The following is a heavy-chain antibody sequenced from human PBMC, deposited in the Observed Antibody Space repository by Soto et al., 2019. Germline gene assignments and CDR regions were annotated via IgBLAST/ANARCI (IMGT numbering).Heavy chain of an antibody. CDR1: GFTFSSYA. CDR3: ARAGYSYGPYNWFDP. D-gene: IGHD5-18*01. CDR2: ISYDGSNK. V-gene: IGHV3-30-3*01. Sequence: PGGSLRLSCAASGFTFSSYAMHWVRQAPGKGLEWVAVISYDGSNKYYADSVKGRFTISRDNSKNTLYLQMNSLRAEDTAVYYCARAGYSYGPYNWFDPWGQGTLVTVSS. J-gene: IGHJ5*02.